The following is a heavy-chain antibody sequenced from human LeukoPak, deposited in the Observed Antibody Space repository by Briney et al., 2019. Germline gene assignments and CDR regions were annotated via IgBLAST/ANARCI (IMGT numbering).Heavy chain of an antibody. V-gene: IGHV1-69*13. CDR3: ARLRSGWYGGDY. Sequence: GASVKVSCKASGGTFSSYAISWVRQAPGQGLEWMGGIIPIFGTANYARKFQGRVTITADESTSTAYMELSSLRSEDTAVYYCARLRSGWYGGDYWGQGTLVTVSS. D-gene: IGHD6-19*01. J-gene: IGHJ4*02. CDR1: GGTFSSYA. CDR2: IIPIFGTA.